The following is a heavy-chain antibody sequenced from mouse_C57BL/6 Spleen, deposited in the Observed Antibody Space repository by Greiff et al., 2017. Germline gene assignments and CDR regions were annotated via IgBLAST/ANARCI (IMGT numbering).Heavy chain of an antibody. V-gene: IGHV1-82*01. Sequence: QVQLQQSGPELVKPGASVKISCKASGYAFSSSWMNWVKQRPGKGLEWIGRIYPGDGDTNYNGKFKGKATLTADKSSSTAYMQLSSLTSEDSAVYFCARSDSPAWFAYWGQGTLVTVSA. CDR1: GYAFSSSW. D-gene: IGHD3-2*01. J-gene: IGHJ3*01. CDR2: IYPGDGDT. CDR3: ARSDSPAWFAY.